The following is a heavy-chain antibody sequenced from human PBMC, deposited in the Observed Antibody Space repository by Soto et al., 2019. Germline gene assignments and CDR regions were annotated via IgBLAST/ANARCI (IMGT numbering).Heavy chain of an antibody. Sequence: GGSLRLSCAASGFTFDDYAMHWVRQAPGKGLEWVSGISWNSGSIGYADSVKGRFTISRDNAKNSLYLQMNSLRAEDTALYYCAKDLHASWNDGLDFDYWGQGTLVTVSS. D-gene: IGHD1-1*01. V-gene: IGHV3-9*01. CDR1: GFTFDDYA. CDR3: AKDLHASWNDGLDFDY. J-gene: IGHJ4*02. CDR2: ISWNSGSI.